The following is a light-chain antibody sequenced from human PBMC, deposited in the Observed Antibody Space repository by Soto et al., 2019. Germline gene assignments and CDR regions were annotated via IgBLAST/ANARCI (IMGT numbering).Light chain of an antibody. CDR1: QTVGNNY. CDR3: QQFSSYPLT. CDR2: DAS. J-gene: IGKJ4*01. V-gene: IGKV3-20*01. Sequence: EIVLTQSPATLSLSPGERATLSCRASQTVGNNYLAWYQQKPGQAPRLLIYDASSRATGIPDRFSGGGSGTDFTLTISRLEPEDFAVYYCQQFSSYPLTFGGGTKVDIK.